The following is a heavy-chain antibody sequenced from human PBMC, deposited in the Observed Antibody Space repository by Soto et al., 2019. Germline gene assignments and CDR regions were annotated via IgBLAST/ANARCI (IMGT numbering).Heavy chain of an antibody. Sequence: PGGSLRLSCAASGFTFSSYAMSWVRQAPGKGLEWVSAISGSGGSTYYADSVKGRFTISRDNAKNSLYLQMSSLRAEDTAVYYCARHKQDYYDSSGYYAYWGQGTLVTVSS. CDR3: ARHKQDYYDSSGYYAY. CDR1: GFTFSSYA. J-gene: IGHJ4*02. D-gene: IGHD3-22*01. CDR2: ISGSGGST. V-gene: IGHV3-23*01.